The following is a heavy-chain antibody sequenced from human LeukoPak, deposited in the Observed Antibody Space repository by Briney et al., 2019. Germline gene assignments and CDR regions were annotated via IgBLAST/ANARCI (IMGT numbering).Heavy chain of an antibody. Sequence: GGSLRLSCAASGFTFSSYSMTWVRQAPGKGLEWVSSISSSSSYIYYADSVKGRFTISRDNAKNSLYLQMNSLRAEDTAVYYCARDALRGAFDIWGQGTMVTVSS. V-gene: IGHV3-21*01. CDR1: GFTFSSYS. D-gene: IGHD2-15*01. J-gene: IGHJ3*02. CDR3: ARDALRGAFDI. CDR2: ISSSSSYI.